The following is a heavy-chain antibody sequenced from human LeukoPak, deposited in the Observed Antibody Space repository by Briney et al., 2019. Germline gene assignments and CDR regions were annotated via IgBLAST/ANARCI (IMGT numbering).Heavy chain of an antibody. CDR3: ARVYYDFWSGYYPHLGY. V-gene: IGHV1-69*05. CDR2: IIPIFGTA. J-gene: IGHJ4*02. D-gene: IGHD3-3*01. Sequence: ASVKVSCKASGGTFSSYAISWVRQAPGQGLGWMGGIIPIFGTANYAQRFQGRVTITTDESTSTAYMELSRLRSDDTAVYYCARVYYDFWSGYYPHLGYWGQGTLVTVSS. CDR1: GGTFSSYA.